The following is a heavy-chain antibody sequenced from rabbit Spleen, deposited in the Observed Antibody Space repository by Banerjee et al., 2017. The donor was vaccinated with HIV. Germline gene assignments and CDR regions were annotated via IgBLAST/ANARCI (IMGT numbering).Heavy chain of an antibody. J-gene: IGHJ4*01. CDR2: IDPLFGSA. CDR1: GFDFNSYY. Sequence: QLLESGGGLVQPGGSLKLSCKASGFDFNSYYMSWVRQAPGKGLEWIGYIDPLFGSAYYANWVDGRFSISRDNAQNTVFLQMTSLTAADTATYFCARDGAGGSYFALWGPGTLVTVS. D-gene: IGHD8-1*01. V-gene: IGHV1S7*01. CDR3: ARDGAGGSYFAL.